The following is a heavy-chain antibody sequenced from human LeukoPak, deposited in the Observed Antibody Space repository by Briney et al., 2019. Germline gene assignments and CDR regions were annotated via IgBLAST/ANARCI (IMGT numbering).Heavy chain of an antibody. CDR3: AIPRYYGSGPYLYFDH. Sequence: GESLKISCKGSGYSFTSYWIGWVRQMPGKGLEWMGIIYPGDADTRYSPSFQGRVTISADKSITTAYLQWSSLTASDTAMYYWAIPRYYGSGPYLYFDHWGQGTLVTVSS. CDR2: IYPGDADT. CDR1: GYSFTSYW. D-gene: IGHD3-10*01. V-gene: IGHV5-51*01. J-gene: IGHJ4*02.